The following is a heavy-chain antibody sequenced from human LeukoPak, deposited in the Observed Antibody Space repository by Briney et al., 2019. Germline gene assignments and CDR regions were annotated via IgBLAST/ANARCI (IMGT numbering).Heavy chain of an antibody. J-gene: IGHJ4*02. V-gene: IGHV4-34*01. Sequence: SETLSLTCAVYGGSFSGYYWSWIRQPPGKGLEWIGEISHSGSTNYNPSLKSRVTMSVDTSKNQFSLELSSVTAADTAMYYCAREAGNTQYFDYWGQGTLVTVSS. CDR1: GGSFSGYY. D-gene: IGHD1-1*01. CDR3: AREAGNTQYFDY. CDR2: ISHSGST.